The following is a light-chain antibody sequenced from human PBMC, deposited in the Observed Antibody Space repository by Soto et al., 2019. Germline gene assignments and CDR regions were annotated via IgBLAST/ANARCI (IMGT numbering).Light chain of an antibody. CDR3: QQRSNLPWT. CDR2: DAS. J-gene: IGKJ1*01. CDR1: QSVSSSY. V-gene: IGKV3D-20*02. Sequence: IVLTQSPGTLSLSPGERATLSCRASQSVSSSYLAWYQQKPGQAPRLLIYDASNRATGIPVRFSGSGSGTDYTLTVSSLEPEDFAVYYCQQRSNLPWTFGQGTKVE.